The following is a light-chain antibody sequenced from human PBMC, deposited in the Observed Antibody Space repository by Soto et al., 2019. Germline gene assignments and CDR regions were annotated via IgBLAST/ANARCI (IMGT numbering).Light chain of an antibody. CDR2: AAS. Sequence: DIQMTQSPSSLSVSVGDTVTITCRASQRISTFLNWYQQKPGKAPNLLIYAASSLQSGVPSRFSGSGSGTDFTLTISSLEPEDFATYYCQQSYSTPTFGQGTKVEIK. CDR1: QRISTF. V-gene: IGKV1-39*01. CDR3: QQSYSTPT. J-gene: IGKJ2*01.